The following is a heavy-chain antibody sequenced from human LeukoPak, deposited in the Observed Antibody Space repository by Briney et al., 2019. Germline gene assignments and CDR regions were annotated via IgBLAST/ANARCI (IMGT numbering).Heavy chain of an antibody. CDR1: GDSFSSHY. CDR3: AREPTTVTKGFDV. CDR2: ISYIGTT. V-gene: IGHV4-59*11. J-gene: IGHJ3*01. D-gene: IGHD4-17*01. Sequence: SETLSLTCTVSGDSFSSHYWTWLRQSPGKGPEWIGYISYIGTTNYNPSLKSRVTLSVDPSKNQFSLRRFSVAAADTGLYYCAREPTTVTKGFDVWGQGTTVTVSS.